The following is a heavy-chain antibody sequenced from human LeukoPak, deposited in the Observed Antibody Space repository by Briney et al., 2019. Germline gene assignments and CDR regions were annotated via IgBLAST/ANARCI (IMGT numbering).Heavy chain of an antibody. V-gene: IGHV3-74*01. Sequence: PGGSLRLSCAASGFTFSSYWMHWVRQAPGKGLVWVSRIKSDGSTRYADSVKGRFTISRDNAKNTVSLQMNSLRAEDTGVYYCAREPKTYYYDSSGYYALDYWGQGTLVTVSS. CDR3: AREPKTYYYDSSGYYALDY. CDR2: IKSDGST. CDR1: GFTFSSYW. D-gene: IGHD3-22*01. J-gene: IGHJ4*02.